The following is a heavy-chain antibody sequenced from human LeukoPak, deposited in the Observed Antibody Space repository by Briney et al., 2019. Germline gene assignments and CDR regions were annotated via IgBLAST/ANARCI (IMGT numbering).Heavy chain of an antibody. CDR2: INWNGGST. CDR3: ARDFPYCSSTSCFYNWFDL. J-gene: IGHJ5*02. D-gene: IGHD2-2*01. V-gene: IGHV3-20*04. CDR1: GFTFDDYG. Sequence: GGSLRLSCSASGFTFDDYGMSWVGQAPGKGLEWVSGINWNGGSTGYADSVKGRFTISRDNAKNSLYLQMNSLRVEDTALYYWARDFPYCSSTSCFYNWFDLWGQGTLVTVSS.